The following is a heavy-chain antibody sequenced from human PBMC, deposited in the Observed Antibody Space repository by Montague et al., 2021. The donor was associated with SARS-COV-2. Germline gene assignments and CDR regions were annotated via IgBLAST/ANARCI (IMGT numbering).Heavy chain of an antibody. CDR2: XXWDDDK. J-gene: IGHJ4*02. Sequence: PALVKPTQTLTLTCTFSGFSLSTSGMCVSWIRQPPGKALEWLARXXWDDDKYYSTSLKTRLTISKDTYKNQVVLTMTNMDPVDTATYYCAREIAAAGPALDYWGQGTLVTVSS. V-gene: IGHV2-70*11. D-gene: IGHD6-13*01. CDR1: GFSLSTSGMC. CDR3: AREIAAAGPALDY.